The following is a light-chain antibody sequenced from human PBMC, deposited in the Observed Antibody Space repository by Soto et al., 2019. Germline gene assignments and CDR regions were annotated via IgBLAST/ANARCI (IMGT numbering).Light chain of an antibody. CDR3: QQDNSYSPT. V-gene: IGKV1-5*03. CDR1: QSISSW. Sequence: DIQMPQSPSTLSASLGDRFTITCLASQSISSWLAWYQQKPGKAPKLLIYKASSLESGVPSRFSGSGSGTEFTLTISSLQPDDFATYYCQQDNSYSPTFGQGTKVDIK. CDR2: KAS. J-gene: IGKJ1*01.